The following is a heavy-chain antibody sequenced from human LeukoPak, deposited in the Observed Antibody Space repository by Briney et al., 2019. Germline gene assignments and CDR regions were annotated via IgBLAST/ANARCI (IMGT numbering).Heavy chain of an antibody. V-gene: IGHV3-66*01. CDR2: IYSGGST. CDR3: AGEVVRRINYYYYGMGV. Sequence: PGGSLRLSCAASGFTVSSNYMSWVRQAPGKGLEWVSVIYSGGSTYYADSVKGRFTISRDNSKNTLYLQMNSLRAEDTAVYYCAGEVVRRINYYYYGMGVWGQGTTVTVSS. D-gene: IGHD2-15*01. CDR1: GFTVSSNY. J-gene: IGHJ6*02.